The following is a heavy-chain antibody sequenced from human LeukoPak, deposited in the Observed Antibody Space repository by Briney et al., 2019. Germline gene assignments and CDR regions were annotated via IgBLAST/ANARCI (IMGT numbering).Heavy chain of an antibody. J-gene: IGHJ4*02. Sequence: GGSLRPSCAASGFTFSHYGMHWVRQAPGKGLEWVAVMSADGTNKYYADSVKGRFTISRDNSKNTLYLQMNSLRVEDTAVYFCAKDQWAYCGGDCYSSDYWGQGTLVTVSS. D-gene: IGHD2-21*02. CDR1: GFTFSHYG. CDR3: AKDQWAYCGGDCYSSDY. V-gene: IGHV3-30*18. CDR2: MSADGTNK.